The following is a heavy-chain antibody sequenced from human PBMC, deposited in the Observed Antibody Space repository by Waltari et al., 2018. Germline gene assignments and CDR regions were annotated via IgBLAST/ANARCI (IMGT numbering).Heavy chain of an antibody. D-gene: IGHD3-22*01. J-gene: IGHJ4*02. CDR2: IYYSGTT. CDR3: ASRATYDSSGRHPFDY. V-gene: IGHV4-39*01. CDR1: GGSISSRTCY. Sequence: QLQLQESGPGLVKPSEALSLTCTVSGGSISSRTCYWDLVSQSPRTDLEWIGSIYYSGTTYYNPSFKSLVTMSVDTSKNQFSLELRSVTAADTAVYYCASRATYDSSGRHPFDYWGQGTLVTVSS.